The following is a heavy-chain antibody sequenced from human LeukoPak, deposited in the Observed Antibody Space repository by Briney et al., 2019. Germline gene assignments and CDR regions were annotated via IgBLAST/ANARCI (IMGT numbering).Heavy chain of an antibody. Sequence: GGSLRLSCAASGFTFISYAMTWVRQAPGKGLEWVSVISGSGGSTYYADSVKGRFTISRDNSKNTMYLQMNSLRAEDTAVYYCAKGDTSGYYYALFDYWGQGTLVTVSS. CDR2: ISGSGGST. J-gene: IGHJ4*02. V-gene: IGHV3-23*01. CDR3: AKGDTSGYYYALFDY. D-gene: IGHD3-22*01. CDR1: GFTFISYA.